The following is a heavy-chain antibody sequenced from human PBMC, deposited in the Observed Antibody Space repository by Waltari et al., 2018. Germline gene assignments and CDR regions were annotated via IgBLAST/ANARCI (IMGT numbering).Heavy chain of an antibody. CDR2: LYYSGST. J-gene: IGHJ4*02. Sequence: QVQLQESGPGLVKPSETLSLTCTVSGASIRSFSWSWIRQPPEKGLEWIGYLYYSGSTNYNPSLKRRVTMSVDTSKNQFSLNLRSVTAADTAVYYCAGQHYYDTTGYYPFDYWGQGTLVTVSS. D-gene: IGHD3-22*01. V-gene: IGHV4-59*13. CDR3: AGQHYYDTTGYYPFDY. CDR1: GASIRSFS.